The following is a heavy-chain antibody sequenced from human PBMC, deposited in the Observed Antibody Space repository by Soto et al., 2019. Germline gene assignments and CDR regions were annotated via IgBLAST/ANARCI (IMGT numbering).Heavy chain of an antibody. D-gene: IGHD4-17*01. V-gene: IGHV3-23*01. J-gene: IGHJ4*02. Sequence: GALRLSCAASGFTVRDYAMSWVRQAPGKGLQWVSGISDSGGTTYYADSVKGRFTISRDNSQNTLYLQMNDLRAEDTAVYYCAKGTFYGNHLFDFWGQGTLVTVSS. CDR1: GFTVRDYA. CDR2: ISDSGGTT. CDR3: AKGTFYGNHLFDF.